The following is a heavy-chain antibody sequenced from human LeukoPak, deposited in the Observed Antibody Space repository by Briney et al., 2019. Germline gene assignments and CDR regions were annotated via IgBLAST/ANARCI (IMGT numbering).Heavy chain of an antibody. CDR1: GYSISSGYY. CDR2: IYHSGST. Sequence: KTSETLSLTCTVSGYSISSGYYWGWIRQPPGKGLEWIGSIYHSGSTYYNPSLKSRVTISVDTSKNQFSLKLSSVTAADTAVYYCARVSAYSSSSFRPDYYYMDVWGKGTTVTVSS. D-gene: IGHD6-6*01. J-gene: IGHJ6*03. V-gene: IGHV4-38-2*02. CDR3: ARVSAYSSSSFRPDYYYMDV.